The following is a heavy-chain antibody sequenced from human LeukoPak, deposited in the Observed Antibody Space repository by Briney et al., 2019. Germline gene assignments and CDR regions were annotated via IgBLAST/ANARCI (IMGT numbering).Heavy chain of an antibody. J-gene: IGHJ4*02. CDR1: GFTFSSYG. V-gene: IGHV3-23*01. D-gene: IGHD6-19*01. CDR3: ARDRRFSSGWYANDY. Sequence: GRSLRLSCAASGFTFSSYGMHWVRQAPGKGLEWVSIILGSGADTYYADSVRGRFTISRDNSKKTLYLQILSLRAEGTAVYYCARDRRFSSGWYANDYWGQGTLVTVSS. CDR2: ILGSGADT.